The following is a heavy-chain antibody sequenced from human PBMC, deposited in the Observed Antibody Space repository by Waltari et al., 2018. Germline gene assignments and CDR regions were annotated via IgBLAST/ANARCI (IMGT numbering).Heavy chain of an antibody. Sequence: QVQLVQSGAEVKKPGASVKVSCKASRYTFTGYYMHWVRQAPGQGLEWMGWINPNRGGTKYAQKFQGRVTMTRDTSISTAYMELSRLRSDDTAVYYCARDARYSSSHFDYWGQGTLVTVSS. V-gene: IGHV1-2*02. CDR2: INPNRGGT. J-gene: IGHJ4*02. D-gene: IGHD6-6*01. CDR1: RYTFTGYY. CDR3: ARDARYSSSHFDY.